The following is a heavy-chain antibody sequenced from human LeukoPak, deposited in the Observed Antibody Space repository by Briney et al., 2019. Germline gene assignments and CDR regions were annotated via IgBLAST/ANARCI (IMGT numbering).Heavy chain of an antibody. J-gene: IGHJ4*02. CDR1: GFNFSDYY. CDR2: ISTSGSNK. CDR3: ARASGGSAIGSY. Sequence: GGSLRLSCAASGFNFSDYYMSWIRRAPGKGLEWVSYISTSGSNKYYADSVKGRFTISRDNAENSLYLHMNSLRAEDTAVYYCARASGGSAIGSYWGQGTLVTVSS. V-gene: IGHV3-11*01. D-gene: IGHD2-2*02.